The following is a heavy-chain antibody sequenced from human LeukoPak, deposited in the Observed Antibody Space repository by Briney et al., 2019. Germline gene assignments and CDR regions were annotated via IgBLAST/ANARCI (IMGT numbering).Heavy chain of an antibody. Sequence: PGGSLRLSCAACGFTFSIYWMSWVRQAPGKGLEWVANIKQDGSEKYYVDSVKGRFTISRDNAKNSLYLQMNSLRAEDTAVYYCARSRGLVYWGQGTLVTASS. CDR1: GFTFSIYW. D-gene: IGHD3-10*01. V-gene: IGHV3-7*01. CDR2: IKQDGSEK. CDR3: ARSRGLVY. J-gene: IGHJ4*02.